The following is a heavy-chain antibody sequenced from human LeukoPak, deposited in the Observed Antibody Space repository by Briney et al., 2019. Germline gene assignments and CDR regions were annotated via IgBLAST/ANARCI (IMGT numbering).Heavy chain of an antibody. Sequence: SETLSLTCTVSGGSISTYYWSWIRQPAGKGLERIGRIDTSGNANYKPSLKSRVTMSVDTSKNQFSLKLNSVTAADTAVYYCARVSSSWCQDWYFDLWGRGTLVTVSS. CDR2: IDTSGNA. CDR1: GGSISTYY. D-gene: IGHD6-13*01. CDR3: ARVSSSWCQDWYFDL. J-gene: IGHJ2*01. V-gene: IGHV4-4*07.